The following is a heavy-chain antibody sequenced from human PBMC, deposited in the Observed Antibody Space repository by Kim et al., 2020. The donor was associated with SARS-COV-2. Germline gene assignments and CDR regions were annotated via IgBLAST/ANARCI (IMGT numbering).Heavy chain of an antibody. Sequence: GGSLRLSCAASGFTVSSNYMSWVRQAPGKGLEWVSGIYSGGSTYYADSVKGRCTISRDNSKNTLYLQMNSLRAEDTAVYYCARVGVYCSSTSCYDYWGQGTLVTVSS. J-gene: IGHJ4*02. V-gene: IGHV3-66*01. D-gene: IGHD2-2*01. CDR3: ARVGVYCSSTSCYDY. CDR2: IYSGGST. CDR1: GFTVSSNY.